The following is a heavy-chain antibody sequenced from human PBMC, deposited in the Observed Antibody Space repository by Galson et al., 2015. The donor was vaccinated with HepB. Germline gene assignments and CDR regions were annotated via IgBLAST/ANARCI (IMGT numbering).Heavy chain of an antibody. CDR2: ISGYNGNT. D-gene: IGHD1-26*01. J-gene: IGHJ5*02. V-gene: IGHV1-18*01. CDR3: ARDRLSGIYRDCFDP. CDR1: GYTFTSYA. Sequence: SVKVSCKASGYTFTSYAFSWVRQAPGQGLEWMGWISGYNGNTKYAQKFQGRVTMTTDTSTSTAYMELRSLRSGYTAVYYCARDRLSGIYRDCFDPWGQGTLVTVSS.